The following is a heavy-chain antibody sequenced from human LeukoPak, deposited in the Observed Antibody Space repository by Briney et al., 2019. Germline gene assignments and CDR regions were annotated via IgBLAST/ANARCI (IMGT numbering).Heavy chain of an antibody. V-gene: IGHV3-48*03. D-gene: IGHD3-10*01. CDR1: GFTFSSYE. CDR3: ANYGSGDKYY. CDR2: ISSSGSTI. J-gene: IGHJ4*02. Sequence: PGGSLRLSCAASGFTFSSYEMNWVRQAPGKGLEWVSYISSSGSTIYYADSVKGRFTISRDNSKNTLYLQMNSLRAEDTAVYYCANYGSGDKYYWGQGTLVTVSS.